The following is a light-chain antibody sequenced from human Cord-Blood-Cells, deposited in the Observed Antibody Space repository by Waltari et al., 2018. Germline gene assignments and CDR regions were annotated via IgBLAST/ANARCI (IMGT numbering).Light chain of an antibody. Sequence: DIQMTQSPSTLSASVGDRVTITCRASQSIRSWLAVYHQKPGKAPKLLIYKASSLESGVPSRFSGSGSGTEFTLTISSLQPDDFATYYCQQYNSYLWTFGQGTKVEIK. CDR3: QQYNSYLWT. CDR1: QSIRSW. CDR2: KAS. V-gene: IGKV1-5*03. J-gene: IGKJ1*01.